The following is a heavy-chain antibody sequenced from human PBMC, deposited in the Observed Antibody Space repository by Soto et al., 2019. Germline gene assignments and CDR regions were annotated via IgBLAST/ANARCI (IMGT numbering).Heavy chain of an antibody. J-gene: IGHJ4*01. CDR1: GGSINNYY. D-gene: IGHD1-7*01. CDR3: ARGPELNFDY. CDR2: IYYSGST. V-gene: IGHV4-59*01. Sequence: PSETLSLTCTVSGGSINNYYWSWIRQPPGKGLEWIAYIYYSGSTNYNPSLKSRVTISLDTSKNQFSLKLSSVTAADTAVYYCARGPELNFDYWGHGILVTVSS.